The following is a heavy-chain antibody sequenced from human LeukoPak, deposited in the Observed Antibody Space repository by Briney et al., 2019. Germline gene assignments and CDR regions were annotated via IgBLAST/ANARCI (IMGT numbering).Heavy chain of an antibody. CDR2: MNPNSGNT. V-gene: IGHV1-8*03. J-gene: IGHJ5*02. D-gene: IGHD4-17*01. Sequence: ASVKVSCKASGYTFTSYDINWVPQATGQGLEWMGWMNPNSGNTGYAQKFQGRVTITRNTSISTAYMELSSLRSEDTAVYYYARGSSPDYGDYVFDPWGQGTLVTVSS. CDR1: GYTFTSYD. CDR3: ARGSSPDYGDYVFDP.